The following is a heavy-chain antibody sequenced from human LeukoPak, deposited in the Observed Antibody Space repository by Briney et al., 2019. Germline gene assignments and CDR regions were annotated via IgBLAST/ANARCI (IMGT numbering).Heavy chain of an antibody. J-gene: IGHJ3*02. CDR2: ISSSGSTI. Sequence: AGGSLRLSCAASGFTFSDYYMSWIRQAPGKGLEWVSYISSSGSTIYYADSVKGRFTISRDNAKNSLYLQMNSLRSEDTAVYYCAREGQWLVQTAFDIWGQGTMVTVSS. CDR3: AREGQWLVQTAFDI. D-gene: IGHD6-19*01. CDR1: GFTFSDYY. V-gene: IGHV3-11*04.